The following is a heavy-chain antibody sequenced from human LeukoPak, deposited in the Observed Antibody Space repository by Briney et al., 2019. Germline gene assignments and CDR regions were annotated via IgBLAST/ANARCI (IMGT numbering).Heavy chain of an antibody. CDR2: INWNGGST. J-gene: IGHJ3*02. CDR3: ARGLNLLSGSYGDAFDI. V-gene: IGHV3-20*04. D-gene: IGHD1-26*01. Sequence: PGGSLRLSCAASGFTFDDYGMSWVRQAPGKGLEWVSGINWNGGSTGYADSVKGRFTISRDNAKNSLYLQMNSLRAEDTALYYCARGLNLLSGSYGDAFDIWGQGTMVTVSS. CDR1: GFTFDDYG.